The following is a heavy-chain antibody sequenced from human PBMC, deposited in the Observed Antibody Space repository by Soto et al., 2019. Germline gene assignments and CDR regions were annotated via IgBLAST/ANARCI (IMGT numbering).Heavy chain of an antibody. Sequence: TSEALSLTCSGSGGSISSYYWSWIRQPPGKGLEWIRYIYYSGSTNYNPSLKSRVTISVDTSKNQFSLKLSSVTAADTAVYYCARRYGGNFAYWGQGTLVTVSS. J-gene: IGHJ4*02. CDR3: ARRYGGNFAY. D-gene: IGHD3-16*01. CDR2: IYYSGST. CDR1: GGSISSYY. V-gene: IGHV4-59*01.